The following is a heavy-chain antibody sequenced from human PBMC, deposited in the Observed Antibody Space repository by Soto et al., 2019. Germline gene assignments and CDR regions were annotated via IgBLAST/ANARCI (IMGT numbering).Heavy chain of an antibody. J-gene: IGHJ4*02. CDR3: ARVPGVGYGDPPFDY. D-gene: IGHD4-17*01. CDR1: GYTFTGYY. Sequence: GASVKVSCKASGYTFTGYYMHWVRQAPGQGLEWMGWVNPNSGGTNYAQKFQGRVTMTRDTSISTAYMELSRLRSDDTAVYYCARVPGVGYGDPPFDYWGQGTLVTVSS. CDR2: VNPNSGGT. V-gene: IGHV1-2*02.